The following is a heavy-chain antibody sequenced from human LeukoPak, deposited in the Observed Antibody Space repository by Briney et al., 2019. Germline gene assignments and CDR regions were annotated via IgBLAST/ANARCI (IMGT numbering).Heavy chain of an antibody. CDR3: ARDLGFTLKLRCGGY. Sequence: ASVKVSCKASGYTFTSYGISGVRQAPGQGLEWMGWISAYNGNTNYAQKLQGRVTMTTDTSTSTAYMELRSLRSDDTAVYYCARDLGFTLKLRCGGYWGQGTLVTVSS. V-gene: IGHV1-18*01. J-gene: IGHJ4*02. D-gene: IGHD2-21*01. CDR2: ISAYNGNT. CDR1: GYTFTSYG.